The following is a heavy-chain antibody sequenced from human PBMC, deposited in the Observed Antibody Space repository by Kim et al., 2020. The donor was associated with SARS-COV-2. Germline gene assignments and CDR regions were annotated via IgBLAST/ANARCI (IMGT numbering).Heavy chain of an antibody. Sequence: GGSLRLSCAASGFTFSSYSMNWVRQAPGKGLEWVSSISSSSSYIYYADSVKGRFTISRDNAKNSLYLQMNSLRAEDTAVYYCARDLIGLEQQPRQGLLLLAYGMDVWGQGTTVTVSS. V-gene: IGHV3-21*01. CDR1: GFTFSSYS. CDR2: ISSSSSYI. CDR3: ARDLIGLEQQPRQGLLLLAYGMDV. D-gene: IGHD6-13*01. J-gene: IGHJ6*02.